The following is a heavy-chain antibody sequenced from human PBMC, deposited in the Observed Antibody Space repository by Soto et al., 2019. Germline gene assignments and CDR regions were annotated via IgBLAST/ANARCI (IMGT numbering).Heavy chain of an antibody. CDR1: GFTFRSYA. CDR3: ARGDREDIAVVIGARPGEYGVDV. Sequence: QVQLVESGGGVVQPGRSLRLSCAASGFTFRSYAMHWVRQAPGKGLECVAVIAYDGSNKFYRDYVRGRFTISRDNSENTLYLQINSLRYEDTAVYYCARGDREDIAVVIGARPGEYGVDVWGQGTTVTVSS. J-gene: IGHJ6*02. V-gene: IGHV3-30-3*01. CDR2: IAYDGSNK. D-gene: IGHD2-15*01.